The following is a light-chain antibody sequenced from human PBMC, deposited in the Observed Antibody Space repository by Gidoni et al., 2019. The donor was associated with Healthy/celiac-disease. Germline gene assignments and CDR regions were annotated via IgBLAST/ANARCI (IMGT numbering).Light chain of an antibody. CDR1: QSLLHSNGYNY. CDR3: MQALQTPWT. Sequence: DIVMTQSPLSLAVPPGEPASISCRSSQSLLHSNGYNYLDWYLQKPGQSPQLLIYLGSNRASGVPDRFSGSGSGTDFTLKISRVEAEDVGVYYCMQALQTPWTFGQGTKVEIK. V-gene: IGKV2-28*01. J-gene: IGKJ1*01. CDR2: LGS.